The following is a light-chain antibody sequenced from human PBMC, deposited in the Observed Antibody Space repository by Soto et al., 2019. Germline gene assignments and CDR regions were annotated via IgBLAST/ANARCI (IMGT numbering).Light chain of an antibody. Sequence: DIVLTQSPDYLAGSLGERATISCKSSQSILDRSNSKNYLDWYQQKPGQPPKMLIYWASTRESGVTDRFSGSWSGTDFTLTISGLQSEDVAVYYRHQFNTSPQTFGQGTTVEIK. CDR1: QSILDRSNSKNY. CDR2: WAS. J-gene: IGKJ1*01. CDR3: HQFNTSPQT. V-gene: IGKV4-1*01.